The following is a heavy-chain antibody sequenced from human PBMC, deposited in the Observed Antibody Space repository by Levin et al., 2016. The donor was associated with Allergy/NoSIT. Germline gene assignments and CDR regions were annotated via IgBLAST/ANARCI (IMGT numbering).Heavy chain of an antibody. CDR2: MSYSGST. D-gene: IGHD5-12*01. CDR1: GGSIGTYY. Sequence: SETLSLTCTVSGGSIGTYYWSWIRQSPEMGLEWIVYMSYSGSTNSNPSLKSRVTMSVDTPKNQLSLRLSSVTPADTAVYYCARVPRGLHVHYFDSWGQGILVTVSS. J-gene: IGHJ4*02. CDR3: ARVPRGLHVHYFDS. V-gene: IGHV4-59*01.